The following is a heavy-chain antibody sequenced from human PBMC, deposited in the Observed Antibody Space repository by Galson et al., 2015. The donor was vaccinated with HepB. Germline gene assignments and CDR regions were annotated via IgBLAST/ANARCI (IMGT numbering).Heavy chain of an antibody. D-gene: IGHD6-6*01. Sequence: SVKVSCKASGYSFTKYGISWVRQAPGQGLEWMGWISIYNDKIDSVQKIQDRVTLTTDTFANTAYMELRNLRSDDTAVYYCARARYSTSPPDNWGQGTLVTVSS. CDR1: GYSFTKYG. CDR3: ARARYSTSPPDN. CDR2: ISIYNDKI. V-gene: IGHV1-18*01. J-gene: IGHJ4*02.